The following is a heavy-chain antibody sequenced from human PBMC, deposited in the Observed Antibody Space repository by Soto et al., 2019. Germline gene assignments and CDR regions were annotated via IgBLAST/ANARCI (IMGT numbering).Heavy chain of an antibody. J-gene: IGHJ4*02. CDR1: GDSISGSPYF. V-gene: IGHV4-39*01. D-gene: IGHD6-13*01. CDR3: ARLQAAVPHY. Sequence: QLQLQESGPGLVMPSETLSLTCTVSGDSISGSPYFWGWIRQPPGKRLEWIGSIFYVGYTVYSPSLQSRVTISVDTSKNQFSLRLTSVAAADTAIYFCARLQAAVPHYWGQGTLVTVSS. CDR2: IFYVGYT.